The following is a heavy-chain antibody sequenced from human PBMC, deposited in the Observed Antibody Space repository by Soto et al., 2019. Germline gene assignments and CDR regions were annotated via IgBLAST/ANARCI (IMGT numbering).Heavy chain of an antibody. V-gene: IGHV3-53*02. CDR1: VFTVSSKY. CDR2: IWSAGLI. Sequence: DVQLVETGGGLIQPGGSLRLSCAASVFTVSSKYMSWVRQAPGKGLEWVSVIWSAGLIYYAESVRGRFTISRDISKNILYLEMTNLRADDTAVYYCAREAPLDVWGQGTTVTVSS. J-gene: IGHJ6*02. CDR3: AREAPLDV.